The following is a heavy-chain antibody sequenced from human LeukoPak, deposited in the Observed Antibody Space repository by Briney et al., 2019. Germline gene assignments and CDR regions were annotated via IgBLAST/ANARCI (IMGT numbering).Heavy chain of an antibody. CDR2: IYYSGST. V-gene: IGHV4-39*07. CDR3: ARTYSSSSGYYFDY. Sequence: SETLSLTRTVSGGSISSSSYYWGWIRQPPGKGLEWIGSIYYSGSTYYNPSLKSRVTISVDTSKNQFSLKLSSVTAADTAVYYCARTYSSSSGYYFDYWGQGTLVTVSS. D-gene: IGHD6-6*01. J-gene: IGHJ4*02. CDR1: GGSISSSSYY.